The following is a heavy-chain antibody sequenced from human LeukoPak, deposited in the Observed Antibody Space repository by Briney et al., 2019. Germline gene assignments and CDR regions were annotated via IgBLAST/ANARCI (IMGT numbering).Heavy chain of an antibody. CDR2: ISWNGGNI. J-gene: IGHJ5*02. Sequence: GGSLRLSCAASGFTFDDYAMHWVRQAPGKGLEWVSGISWNGGNIGYADSVKGRFIVSRDNARNSLYLQMNSLRAEDMALYYCAKGGIAVAGTWFDPWGQGTLVTVSS. V-gene: IGHV3-9*03. D-gene: IGHD6-19*01. CDR3: AKGGIAVAGTWFDP. CDR1: GFTFDDYA.